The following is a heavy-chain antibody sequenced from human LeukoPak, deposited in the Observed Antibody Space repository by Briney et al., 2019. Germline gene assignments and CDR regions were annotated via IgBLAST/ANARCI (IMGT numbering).Heavy chain of an antibody. D-gene: IGHD3-22*01. V-gene: IGHV3-33*01. CDR2: IWYDGSNK. CDR3: ARDSGGYRIRYYFDY. CDR1: GFTFSYYG. Sequence: GGSLRLSCAASGFTFSYYGMQWVRQAPGKGLEWVAVIWYDGSNKYYAGSVKGRFTISRDNSKNTLYLQMNSLRAEDTAVYYCARDSGGYRIRYYFDYWGQGTLVTVSS. J-gene: IGHJ4*02.